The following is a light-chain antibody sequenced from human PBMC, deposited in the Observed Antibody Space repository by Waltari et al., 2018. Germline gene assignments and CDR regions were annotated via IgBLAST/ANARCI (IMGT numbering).Light chain of an antibody. Sequence: EIVLTQSPATLSLSPGERATLPCRASQSVSSYLAWYQQKPGQAPSLLIYDASNRATGIPARLSGSGSGTDFTLTISSLEPEDVAVYYCQQRSNWPRITFGQGTRLEIK. CDR1: QSVSSY. CDR2: DAS. J-gene: IGKJ5*01. V-gene: IGKV3-11*01. CDR3: QQRSNWPRIT.